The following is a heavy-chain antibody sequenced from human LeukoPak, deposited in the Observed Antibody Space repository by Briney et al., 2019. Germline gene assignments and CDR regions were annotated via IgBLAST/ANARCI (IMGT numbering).Heavy chain of an antibody. CDR1: GGSISSYF. J-gene: IGHJ6*02. V-gene: IGHV4-59*08. D-gene: IGHD4-23*01. Sequence: PSETLSLTYTVSGGSISSYFWSWIRQPPGKGLEWIGYIYYSGSTNYNPSLKSRVTTSVDTSKNQFSLKLRSVTAADTAVYYCARRSRADYGGNVKNYGTDVWGQGTTVTVSS. CDR2: IYYSGST. CDR3: ARRSRADYGGNVKNYGTDV.